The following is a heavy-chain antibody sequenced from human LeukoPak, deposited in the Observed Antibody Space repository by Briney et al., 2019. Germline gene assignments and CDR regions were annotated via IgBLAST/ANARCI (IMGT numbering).Heavy chain of an antibody. CDR3: AKATEYNWNDGSGREFDY. D-gene: IGHD1-1*01. Sequence: GGSLRLSCSASGLTFSSYAMTWVRQAPGKGLGWVSLISSSGGSTYYADSVKGRFTISRDNSKNTLYLQMNRLRADDTAIYYCAKATEYNWNDGSGREFDYWGQGTLVTVSS. J-gene: IGHJ4*02. V-gene: IGHV3-23*01. CDR1: GLTFSSYA. CDR2: ISSSGGST.